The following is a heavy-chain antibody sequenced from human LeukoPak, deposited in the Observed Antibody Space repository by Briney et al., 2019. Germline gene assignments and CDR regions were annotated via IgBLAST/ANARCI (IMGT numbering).Heavy chain of an antibody. D-gene: IGHD3-3*01. CDR3: ARDSRYDFWSGYPPYYFDY. CDR2: ISGGGETT. CDR1: GFTFNNYA. J-gene: IGHJ4*02. V-gene: IGHV3-23*01. Sequence: GGSLRLSCAASGFTFNNYAMNWVRQAPGKGLEWVSSISGGGETTYYADSAKGRFTISRDNAKNSLYLQMNSLRDEDTAVYYCARDSRYDFWSGYPPYYFDYWGQGTLVTVSS.